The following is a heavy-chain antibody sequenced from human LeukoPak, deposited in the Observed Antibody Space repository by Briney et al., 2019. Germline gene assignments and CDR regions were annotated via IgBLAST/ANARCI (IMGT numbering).Heavy chain of an antibody. D-gene: IGHD3-3*02. CDR1: GYTFSDFY. J-gene: IGHJ4*02. Sequence: ASVKVSSKASGYTFSDFYIHWVRQAPGQGLEYVGWITPKSGDTYSPQRFQGRVTMTRDASISTAYMELSSLRSDDTAVYFCARVRLADERAWAYWGQGTLVTVSS. CDR2: ITPKSGDT. V-gene: IGHV1-2*02. CDR3: ARVRLADERAWAY.